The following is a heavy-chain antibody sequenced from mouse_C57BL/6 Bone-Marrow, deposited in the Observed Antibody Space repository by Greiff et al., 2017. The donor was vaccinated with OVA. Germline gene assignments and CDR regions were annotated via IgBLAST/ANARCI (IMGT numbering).Heavy chain of an antibody. CDR1: GYTFTSYW. CDR2: ILPGSGST. J-gene: IGHJ3*01. D-gene: IGHD1-1*01. V-gene: IGHV1-9*01. CDR3: ARRAGSPSWFAY. Sequence: QVHVKQPGAELVKPGASVKLSCKASGYTFTSYWMQWVKQRPGHGLEWIGEILPGSGSTNYNEKFKGKATFTADTSSNTAYMQLSSLTTEDSAIYYCARRAGSPSWFAYWGQGTLVTVSA.